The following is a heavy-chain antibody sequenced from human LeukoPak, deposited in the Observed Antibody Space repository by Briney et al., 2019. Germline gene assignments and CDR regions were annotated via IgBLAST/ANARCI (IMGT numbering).Heavy chain of an antibody. CDR1: GGSISSYY. CDR2: IYYSGST. D-gene: IGHD6-13*01. V-gene: IGHV4-59*12. CDR3: ARAGILIAAAGTIN. J-gene: IGHJ4*02. Sequence: SETLSLTCTVSGGSISSYYWSWIRQPPGKGLEWIGYIYYSGSTYYNPSLKSRVTISVDTSKNQFSLKLSSVTAADTAVYYCARAGILIAAAGTINWGQGTLVTVSS.